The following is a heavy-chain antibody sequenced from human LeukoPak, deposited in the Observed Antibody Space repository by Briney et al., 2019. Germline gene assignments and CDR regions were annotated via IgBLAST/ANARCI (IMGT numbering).Heavy chain of an antibody. CDR2: ISGSGGST. Sequence: GGSLRLSCAASGFTFSSYAMSWVRQAPGKGLEWVSAISGSGGSTYYADSVKGRFTISRDNSKNTLYLQMNSLRAEDTAVYYCASGNIGYSSGWYRDYWGQGTLVTVSS. V-gene: IGHV3-23*01. CDR3: ASGNIGYSSGWYRDY. CDR1: GFTFSSYA. J-gene: IGHJ4*02. D-gene: IGHD6-19*01.